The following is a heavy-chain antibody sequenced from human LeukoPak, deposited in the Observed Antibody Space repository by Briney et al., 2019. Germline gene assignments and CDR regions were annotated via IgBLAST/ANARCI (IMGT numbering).Heavy chain of an antibody. CDR3: TTLYNFGY. J-gene: IGHJ4*02. V-gene: IGHV3-15*07. D-gene: IGHD2-2*02. CDR2: IKSKTDGGTT. Sequence: GGSPRLSCAASGFTFSNAWMNWVRQAPGKGLEWVGHIKSKTDGGTTDYAAPVKGRFTISRDDSKNTLYLQMNSLKTEDTAVYYCTTLYNFGYWGQGTLVTVSS. CDR1: GFTFSNAW.